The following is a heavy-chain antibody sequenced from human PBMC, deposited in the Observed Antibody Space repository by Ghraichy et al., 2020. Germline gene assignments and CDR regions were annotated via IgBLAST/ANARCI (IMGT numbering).Heavy chain of an antibody. Sequence: LSLTCAASGFTFSGNWMHWVRQVPGKGLVWVSRINGDGTTTTHADSVKGRFTISRDNAKNTLYLQMNSLRAEDTAVYYCARDRNDYDVLTGSYKGAWFDPWGQGTLVTVSS. D-gene: IGHD3-9*01. J-gene: IGHJ5*02. V-gene: IGHV3-74*01. CDR2: INGDGTTT. CDR3: ARDRNDYDVLTGSYKGAWFDP. CDR1: GFTFSGNW.